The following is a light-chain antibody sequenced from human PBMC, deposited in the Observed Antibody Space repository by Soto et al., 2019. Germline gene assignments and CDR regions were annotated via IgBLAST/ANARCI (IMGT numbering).Light chain of an antibody. CDR1: QSISSY. V-gene: IGKV1-39*01. Sequence: DIQMTQSPSSLSASVGDRVTITCRASQSISSYLNWYQQKPGKAPKLLIYAPSSLQSGVPSRFSGSGSGTDFTLTISSLQPEDVATYYCQQSDSTPITFGQGTRLEIK. J-gene: IGKJ5*01. CDR3: QQSDSTPIT. CDR2: APS.